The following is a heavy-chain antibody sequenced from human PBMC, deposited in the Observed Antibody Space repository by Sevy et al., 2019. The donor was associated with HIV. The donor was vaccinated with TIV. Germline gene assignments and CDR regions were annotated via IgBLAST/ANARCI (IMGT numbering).Heavy chain of an antibody. Sequence: SDTLSLTCTVSGGSINTGGYYWSWIRQHPGKGLEWIGYIYRSGSAFYNPSLESRVTISVDTSKNQFSLKLSSVTAADRAVYYCATHPNYYDSTGFPHGLNIWGQGTMVTVSS. CDR3: ATHPNYYDSTGFPHGLNI. CDR1: GGSINTGGYY. J-gene: IGHJ3*02. D-gene: IGHD3-22*01. V-gene: IGHV4-31*03. CDR2: IYRSGSA.